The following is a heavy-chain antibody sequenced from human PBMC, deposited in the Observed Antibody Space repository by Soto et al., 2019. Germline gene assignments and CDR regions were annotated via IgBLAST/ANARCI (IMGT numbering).Heavy chain of an antibody. Sequence: QVQLVQSGAEVKKPGSSVKVSCKASGGTFSSYAISWVRQAPGQGLEWMGGVIPIFGTANYAQKFQGRVTISADESTSTAYMELSSLRSEDTAVYYCAALGYCTNGVCSDVDYWGQGTLVTVSS. CDR1: GGTFSSYA. CDR3: AALGYCTNGVCSDVDY. CDR2: VIPIFGTA. V-gene: IGHV1-69*12. J-gene: IGHJ4*02. D-gene: IGHD2-8*01.